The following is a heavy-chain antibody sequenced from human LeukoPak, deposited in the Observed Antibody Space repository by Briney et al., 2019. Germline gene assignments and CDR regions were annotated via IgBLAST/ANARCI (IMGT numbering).Heavy chain of an antibody. V-gene: IGHV3-21*01. J-gene: IGHJ1*01. D-gene: IGHD6-19*01. Sequence: GGSLRLSCAASGFTFSSCSMNWVRQAPGKGLEWVSSISSSSSYIYYADSVKGRFTISRDNAKNSLYLQMNSLRAEDTAVYYCARRIAVAGTRYFQHWGQGTLVTVSS. CDR3: ARRIAVAGTRYFQH. CDR1: GFTFSSCS. CDR2: ISSSSSYI.